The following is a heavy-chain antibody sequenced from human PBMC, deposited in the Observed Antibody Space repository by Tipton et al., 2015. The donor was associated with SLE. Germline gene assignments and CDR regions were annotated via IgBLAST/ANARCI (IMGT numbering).Heavy chain of an antibody. CDR1: GGTFNSYA. D-gene: IGHD6-13*01. V-gene: IGHV1-18*01. J-gene: IGHJ4*02. Sequence: QSGPEVKKPGSSVKVSCKASGGTFNSYAISWVRQAPGQGLEWMAWISAYNGNTNYAQKLQGRVTMTTDTSTSTAYMELRSLRSDDTAVYYCARDLGIAAAAYPDYWGQGTLVTVSS. CDR3: ARDLGIAAAAYPDY. CDR2: ISAYNGNT.